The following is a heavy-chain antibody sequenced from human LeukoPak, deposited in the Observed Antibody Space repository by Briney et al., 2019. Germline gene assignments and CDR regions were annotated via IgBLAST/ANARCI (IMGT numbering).Heavy chain of an antibody. J-gene: IGHJ4*02. D-gene: IGHD2-15*01. CDR2: IRYDGSNK. V-gene: IGHV3-30*02. CDR3: AKDPGVVVVAATLDY. Sequence: GGSLRLSCAASGFTFSSYGMHWVRQAPGKGLAWVAFIRYDGSNKYYADSVKGRFTISRDNSKNTLYLQMNSLRAEDTAVYYCAKDPGVVVVAATLDYWGQGTLVTVSS. CDR1: GFTFSSYG.